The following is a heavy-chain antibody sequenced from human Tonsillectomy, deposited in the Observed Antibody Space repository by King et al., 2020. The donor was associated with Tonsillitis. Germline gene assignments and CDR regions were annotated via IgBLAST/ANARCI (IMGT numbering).Heavy chain of an antibody. CDR2: MWYDGNNK. V-gene: IGHV3-33*01. D-gene: IGHD3-16*02. CDR1: GFTLSSYG. CDR3: ARQGPSGGDIPTDH. Sequence: VQLVESGGGVVQPGRSLRLSCAASGFTLSSYGMHWVRQAPGKGLEWVAVMWYDGNNKYYADSVKGRFTISRDISKSTVFLQMNSLRAEDTAVYYCARQGPSGGDIPTDHWGQGTLVTVSS. J-gene: IGHJ4*02.